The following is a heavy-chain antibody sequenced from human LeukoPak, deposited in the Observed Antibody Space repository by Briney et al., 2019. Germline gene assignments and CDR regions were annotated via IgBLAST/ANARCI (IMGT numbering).Heavy chain of an antibody. V-gene: IGHV1-8*01. CDR2: MNPNSGNT. CDR3: ARKVIRFGELIP. J-gene: IGHJ5*02. D-gene: IGHD3-10*01. CDR1: GYTFTSYD. Sequence: ASVKVSCKASGYTFTSYDINWVRQATGQGLEWMGWMNPNSGNTGYAQMFQGRVTMTRNTSISTAYMELSSLRSEDTAVYYCARKVIRFGELIPWGQGTLVTVSS.